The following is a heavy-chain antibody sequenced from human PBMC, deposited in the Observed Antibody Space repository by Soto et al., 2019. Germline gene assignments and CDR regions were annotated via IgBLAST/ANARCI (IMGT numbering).Heavy chain of an antibody. D-gene: IGHD5-12*01. Sequence: QVQLQESGPGLVKPSQTLSLTCTVSGGSISSGGYYWSWLRQHTGNGLEWIGYIYYSGSTYYNPSLKSRVTISVDTSKNQCSLKLSSVTAADTAVYYCARAPERGYSGYTDYWGQGTLVTVSS. CDR2: IYYSGST. CDR1: GGSISSGGYY. J-gene: IGHJ4*02. CDR3: ARAPERGYSGYTDY. V-gene: IGHV4-31*03.